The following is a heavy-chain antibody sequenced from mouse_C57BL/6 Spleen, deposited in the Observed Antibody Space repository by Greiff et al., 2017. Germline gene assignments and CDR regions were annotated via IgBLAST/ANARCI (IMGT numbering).Heavy chain of an antibody. Sequence: VQLQQSGPALVKPGASVKISCTASGYSFTGYYMNWVKQSPEKSLEWIGEINPSTGGTTYNQKFKAKATLPVDKSYSTAYMQLKSLTSEDSAVYYCARRRNYGSTLFDYRGQGTTLTVSS. CDR3: ARRRNYGSTLFDY. CDR2: INPSTGGT. CDR1: GYSFTGYY. D-gene: IGHD1-1*01. J-gene: IGHJ2*01. V-gene: IGHV1-42*01.